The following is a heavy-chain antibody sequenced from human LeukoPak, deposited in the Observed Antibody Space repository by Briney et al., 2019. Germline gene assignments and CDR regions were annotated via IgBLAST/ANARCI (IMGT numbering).Heavy chain of an antibody. J-gene: IGHJ4*02. Sequence: ASVKVSCKTSGYTFTSYAIHWVRQAPGQRLEWMGWISGNGNTKYSQKFQGRVAMTRDTSASTAYMELSSLRSEDTAVYYRAREEGYNYGYDYWGQGTLVTVSS. D-gene: IGHD5-24*01. CDR1: GYTFTSYA. V-gene: IGHV1-3*01. CDR2: ISGNGNT. CDR3: AREEGYNYGYDY.